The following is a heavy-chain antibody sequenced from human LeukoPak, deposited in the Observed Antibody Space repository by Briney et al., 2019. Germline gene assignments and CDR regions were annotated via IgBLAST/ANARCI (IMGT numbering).Heavy chain of an antibody. CDR3: ASKSDWGWSVDY. Sequence: GGSLRLSCAASGFTFSSYSMNWVRQAPGKGPEWVSSISSSSSYIYYADSVKGRFTISRGNAKNSLYLQMNSLRAEDTAVYYCASKSDWGWSVDYWGQGTLVTVSS. D-gene: IGHD7-27*01. CDR1: GFTFSSYS. CDR2: ISSSSSYI. J-gene: IGHJ4*02. V-gene: IGHV3-21*01.